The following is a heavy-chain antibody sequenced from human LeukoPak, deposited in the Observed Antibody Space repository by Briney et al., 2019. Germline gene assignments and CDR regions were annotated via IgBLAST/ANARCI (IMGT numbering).Heavy chain of an antibody. CDR1: GFTFSTYG. Sequence: PGGSLRLSCAASGFTFSTYGMGWVRQAPGKGLEWVSSISSSGVNTYYAVKGRFTISRDNSKNTLYLQMNSLRVEDTAIYYCAKNDRLYSYGSQAFDYWGQGTLVTVSS. CDR2: ISSSGVNT. D-gene: IGHD5-18*01. CDR3: AKNDRLYSYGSQAFDY. V-gene: IGHV3-23*01. J-gene: IGHJ4*02.